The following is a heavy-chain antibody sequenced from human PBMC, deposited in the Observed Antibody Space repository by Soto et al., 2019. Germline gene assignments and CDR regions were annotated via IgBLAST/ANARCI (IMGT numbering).Heavy chain of an antibody. D-gene: IGHD4-4*01. CDR1: GFTFSSYS. CDR3: ARDSDYRGVY. J-gene: IGHJ4*02. CDR2: ISSSSSYI. Sequence: EVQLVESGGGLVKPGGSLRLSCAASGFTFSSYSMNWVRQAPGKGLEWVSSISSSSSYIYYADSVKGRFTISRDNAKNSLYPQMNSLRAEDTAVYYCARDSDYRGVYWGQGTLVTVSS. V-gene: IGHV3-21*01.